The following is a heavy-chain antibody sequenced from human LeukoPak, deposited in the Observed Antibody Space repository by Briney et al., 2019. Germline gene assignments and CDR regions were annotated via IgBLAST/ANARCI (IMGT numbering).Heavy chain of an antibody. CDR2: IYSGGST. J-gene: IGHJ4*02. CDR1: GFTVSSNY. V-gene: IGHV3-66*01. Sequence: GGSLRLSCAASGFTVSSNYMSRVRQAPGKGLEWVSVIYSGGSTYYADSVKGRFTISRDNSKNTLYLQMNSLRAEDTAVYYCALVTTGYFDYWGQGTLVTVSS. D-gene: IGHD2-21*02. CDR3: ALVTTGYFDY.